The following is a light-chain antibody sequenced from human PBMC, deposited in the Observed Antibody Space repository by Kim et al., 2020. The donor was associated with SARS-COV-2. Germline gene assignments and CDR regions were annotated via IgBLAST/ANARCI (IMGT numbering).Light chain of an antibody. CDR3: SSYTSSSPYV. J-gene: IGLJ1*01. CDR2: DVS. Sequence: PGKSITISCTGTSSDVGGYNYVSWYQQHPGKAPKLMIYDVSNRPSGVSNRFSGSKSGNTASLTISGLQAEDEADYYCSSYTSSSPYVFGTGTKVTVL. CDR1: SSDVGGYNY. V-gene: IGLV2-14*03.